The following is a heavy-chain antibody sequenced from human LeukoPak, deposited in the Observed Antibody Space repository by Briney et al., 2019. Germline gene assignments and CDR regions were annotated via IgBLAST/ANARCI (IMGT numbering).Heavy chain of an antibody. CDR1: GFTFSSYW. CDR2: INSDGSST. J-gene: IGHJ4*02. D-gene: IGHD3-10*01. V-gene: IGHV3-74*01. Sequence: GGSLRLSCAASGFTFSSYWMHWVRQAPGKGLVWVSRINSDGSSTSYADSVKGRFTISRDNAKNTLYLQMNSLRAEDTAVYYCAGAYGSGSYLEYYFDYWGQGTLVTVSS. CDR3: AGAYGSGSYLEYYFDY.